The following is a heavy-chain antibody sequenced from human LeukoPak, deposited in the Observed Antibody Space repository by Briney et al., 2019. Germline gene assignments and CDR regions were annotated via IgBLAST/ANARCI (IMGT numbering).Heavy chain of an antibody. J-gene: IGHJ4*02. CDR3: ARVSVGRYYFDS. D-gene: IGHD3-3*02. V-gene: IGHV3-21*01. CDR1: GVTFSSYS. Sequence: GGSLRLSCAASGVTFSSYSMNWVCEAPGEGLERVSSISSSSSYIYYADSVKGRFTISRDNAKNSLYLQINSLRAEDTAVYYCARVSVGRYYFDSWGQGTPVTVS. CDR2: ISSSSSYI.